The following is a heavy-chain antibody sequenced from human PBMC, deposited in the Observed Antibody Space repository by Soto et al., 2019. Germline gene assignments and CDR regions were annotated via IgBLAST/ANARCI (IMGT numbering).Heavy chain of an antibody. CDR1: EFSISNCS. J-gene: IGHJ4*02. Sequence: VCSISLSLAASEFSISNCSMIWVSQAQGEGLEWVSAISGSGGSTYYADSVKGRFTISRDISKNTLYLQMNSLRAEDTAIYYWAKVIVLVIAAVQPFDYCGQGTLVTVS. CDR2: ISGSGGST. V-gene: IGHV3-23*01. D-gene: IGHD2-15*01. CDR3: AKVIVLVIAAVQPFDY.